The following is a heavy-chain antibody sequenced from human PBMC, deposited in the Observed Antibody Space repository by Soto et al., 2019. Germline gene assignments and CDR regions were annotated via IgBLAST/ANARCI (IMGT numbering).Heavy chain of an antibody. V-gene: IGHV1-69*13. J-gene: IGHJ5*02. CDR1: GGTFSSYA. CDR3: ARDRRDILTGYYTFWFDP. D-gene: IGHD3-9*01. Sequence: SVKVSCKASGGTFSSYAISWVRQAPGQGLEWMGGIIPIFGTANYAQKFQGRVTITADESTSTAYMELSSLRSEDTALYYCARDRRDILTGYYTFWFDPWGQGTLVTVSS. CDR2: IIPIFGTA.